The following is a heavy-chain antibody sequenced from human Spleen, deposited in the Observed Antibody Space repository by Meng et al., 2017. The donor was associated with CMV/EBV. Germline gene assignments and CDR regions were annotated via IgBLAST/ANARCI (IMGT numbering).Heavy chain of an antibody. CDR2: IKQDGNDK. V-gene: IGHV3-7*01. CDR1: GFTFSDYW. CDR3: ARPRDKWESFDF. J-gene: IGHJ4*02. D-gene: IGHD1-26*01. Sequence: SGAASGFTFSDYWMTWVRQAPGKGLEWVASIKQDGNDKYYVDSVRGRFTISRDSAKNSLYLQMNSLRVEDTAVYYCARPRDKWESFDFWGQGTLVTVSS.